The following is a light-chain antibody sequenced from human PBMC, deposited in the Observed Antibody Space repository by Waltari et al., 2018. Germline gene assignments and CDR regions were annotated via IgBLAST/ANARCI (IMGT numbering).Light chain of an antibody. CDR1: SSDAGGYNY. V-gene: IGLV2-14*03. Sequence: QSALTQPASVSGSPGQSINIACTGTSSDAGGYNYVHWYQHYPGKAPKLLIYDVSQRPSRVSNRFSASRSGNTASLTISGLQAEDEADYYCNSYTSDNTFVFGTGTKVTVL. CDR3: NSYTSDNTFV. CDR2: DVS. J-gene: IGLJ1*01.